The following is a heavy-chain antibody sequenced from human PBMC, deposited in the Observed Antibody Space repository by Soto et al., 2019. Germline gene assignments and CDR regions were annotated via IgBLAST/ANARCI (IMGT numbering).Heavy chain of an antibody. CDR3: ARETYYYGSGSYSNI. D-gene: IGHD3-10*01. CDR1: GGSISSYY. CDR2: IYYSGST. Sequence: PWETLSLTCTVSGGSISSYYWSWIRQPPGKGLEWIGYIYYSGSTNYNPSLKSRVTISVDTSKNQFSLKLSSVTAADTAVYYCARETYYYGSGSYSNIWGQGTMVTVSS. V-gene: IGHV4-59*01. J-gene: IGHJ3*02.